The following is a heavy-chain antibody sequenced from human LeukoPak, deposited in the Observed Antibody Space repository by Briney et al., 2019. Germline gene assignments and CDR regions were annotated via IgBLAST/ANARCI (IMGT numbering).Heavy chain of an antibody. Sequence: GGSLRLSCSASGFTFSDYDMNWVRQAPGKGLEWVSSISGLSTHIYYGDSVKGRFSISRDNAKNSVYLQMNSLGVEDTAIYYCGRAFPPLRTSSAGDLWGQGILVTVSS. CDR1: GFTFSDYD. V-gene: IGHV3-69-1*02. CDR3: GRAFPPLRTSSAGDL. CDR2: ISGLSTHI. D-gene: IGHD3-16*01. J-gene: IGHJ4*02.